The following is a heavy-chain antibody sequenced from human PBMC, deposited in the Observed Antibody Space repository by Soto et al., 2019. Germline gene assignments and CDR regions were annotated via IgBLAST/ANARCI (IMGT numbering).Heavy chain of an antibody. CDR1: GFTFSSYG. J-gene: IGHJ3*02. D-gene: IGHD3-10*01. Sequence: GGSLRLSCAASGFTFSSYGMHWVRQAPGKGLEWVAVISYDGSNKYYADSVKGRFTISRDNSKNTLYLQMNSLRAEDTAVYYCAKPLWFGELLSAFDIWGQGTMVTVSS. CDR2: ISYDGSNK. CDR3: AKPLWFGELLSAFDI. V-gene: IGHV3-30*18.